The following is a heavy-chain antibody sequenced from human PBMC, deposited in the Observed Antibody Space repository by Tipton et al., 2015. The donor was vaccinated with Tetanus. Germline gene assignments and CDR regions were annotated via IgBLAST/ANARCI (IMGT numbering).Heavy chain of an antibody. V-gene: IGHV3-30*18. CDR1: GFTFSSYG. Sequence: SLRLSCAASGFTFSSYGMHWVRQAPGKGLEWVAVISYDGSNKYYADSVKGRFTISRDNSKNTLYLQMNSLRAEDTAVYYCAKDPTVAPLYYYYGMDVWGQGTTVTVSS. CDR2: ISYDGSNK. D-gene: IGHD4-23*01. CDR3: AKDPTVAPLYYYYGMDV. J-gene: IGHJ6*02.